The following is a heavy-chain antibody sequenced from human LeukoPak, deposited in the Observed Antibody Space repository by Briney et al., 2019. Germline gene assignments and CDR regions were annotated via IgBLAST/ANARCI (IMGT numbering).Heavy chain of an antibody. J-gene: IGHJ4*02. CDR2: MWYDGGNK. CDR3: AKGCSNNEAYNFDY. D-gene: IGHD2/OR15-2a*01. V-gene: IGHV3-30*02. Sequence: RGSLRLSCTASAFTLSSYGMHWVRQAPGEGLEWLAFMWYDGGNKYYADFVKGRFTISRDNSKNTLYLQMNSLRAEDTAVYYCAKGCSNNEAYNFDYWGQGTLVTVSA. CDR1: AFTLSSYG.